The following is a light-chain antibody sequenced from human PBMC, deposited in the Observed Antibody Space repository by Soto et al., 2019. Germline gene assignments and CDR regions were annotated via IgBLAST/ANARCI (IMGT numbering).Light chain of an antibody. CDR1: QSISSSF. Sequence: IVLTQSPGILALSPGERATLSCRASQSISSSFLAWYQQKPGQAPRLLIYGASTRATGIPDRFSGSGSGTDFTLTISSLEPEDFAVYYCQQRDNWPFTFGQGTRLEIK. CDR3: QQRDNWPFT. CDR2: GAS. V-gene: IGKV3D-20*02. J-gene: IGKJ5*01.